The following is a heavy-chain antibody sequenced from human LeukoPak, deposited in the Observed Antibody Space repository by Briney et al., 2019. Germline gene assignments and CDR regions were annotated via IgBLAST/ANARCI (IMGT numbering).Heavy chain of an antibody. Sequence: SGGSLRLSCAASGFTFSSYSMNWVRQAPGKGLEWVSSSSSSSSYIYYADSVKGRFTISRDNAKNSLYLQMNSLRAEDTAVYYCARVTEAPYYFDYWGQGTLVTVSS. CDR3: ARVTEAPYYFDY. J-gene: IGHJ4*02. V-gene: IGHV3-21*01. CDR1: GFTFSSYS. CDR2: SSSSSSYI.